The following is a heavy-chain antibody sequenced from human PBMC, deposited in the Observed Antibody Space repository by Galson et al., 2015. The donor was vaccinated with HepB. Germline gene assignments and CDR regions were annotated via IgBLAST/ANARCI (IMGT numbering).Heavy chain of an antibody. V-gene: IGHV3-23*01. CDR2: ISGRGDRT. Sequence: SLRLSCAASGLTFSIYAISWVRQAPGKGLEWVSGISGRGDRTYYADSAKGRFTISRDNSKNTLYVQMNSLRAEDTAVYFCAKTVTIVVGTGVYYFDYWGQGTLVTVSS. CDR3: AKTVTIVVGTGVYYFDY. D-gene: IGHD2-21*02. J-gene: IGHJ4*02. CDR1: GLTFSIYA.